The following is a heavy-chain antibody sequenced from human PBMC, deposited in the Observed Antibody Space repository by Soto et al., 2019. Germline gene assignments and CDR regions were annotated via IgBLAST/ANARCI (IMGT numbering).Heavy chain of an antibody. CDR3: ARDNFDGYSSGWPDY. Sequence: QVQLVQSGAEVKKPGSSVKVSCKASGGTFSSYAISWVRQAPGQGLEWMGGIIPIFGTANYAQKFQGRVTIXVDXSXSTAYMELSSLRSEDTAVYYCARDNFDGYSSGWPDYWGQGTLVTVSS. J-gene: IGHJ4*02. D-gene: IGHD6-19*01. V-gene: IGHV1-69*12. CDR1: GGTFSSYA. CDR2: IIPIFGTA.